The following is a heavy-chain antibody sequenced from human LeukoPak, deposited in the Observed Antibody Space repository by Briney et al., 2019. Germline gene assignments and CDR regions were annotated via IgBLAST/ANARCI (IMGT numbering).Heavy chain of an antibody. V-gene: IGHV3-21*01. D-gene: IGHD6-13*01. CDR1: GFTFSSYS. CDR3: AGGKGSSWYKSWFDP. Sequence: GGSLRLSCAASGFTFSSYSMNWVRQAPGKGLEWVSSISSSSSYIYYADSVKGRFTISRDNAKNSQYLQMNSLRAEDTAVYYCAGGKGSSWYKSWFDPWGQGTLVTVSS. CDR2: ISSSSSYI. J-gene: IGHJ5*02.